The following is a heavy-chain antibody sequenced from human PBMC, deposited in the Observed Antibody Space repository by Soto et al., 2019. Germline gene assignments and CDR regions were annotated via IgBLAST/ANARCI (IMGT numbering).Heavy chain of an antibody. V-gene: IGHV3-64D*06. D-gene: IGHD2-15*01. CDR2: IESNGLRT. CDR3: GMVDWDGVDR. CDR1: GFTFSNYL. J-gene: IGHJ4*02. Sequence: EVQLVESGGGLVQPGGSLRLSCAASGFTFSNYLIHWVRQAPGQGLEYVSAIESNGLRTYYADFVKGRFKIPRDNSKNTLDLQMSRPTSGDTAGYYCGMVDWDGVDRWGQGTRVTVSS.